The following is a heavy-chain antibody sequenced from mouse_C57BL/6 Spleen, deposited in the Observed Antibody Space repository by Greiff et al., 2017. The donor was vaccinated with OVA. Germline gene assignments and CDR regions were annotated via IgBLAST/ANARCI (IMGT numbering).Heavy chain of an antibody. D-gene: IGHD3-3*01. Sequence: QVQLQQPGAELVKPGASVKVSCKASGYTFTSYWMHWVKQRPGQGLEWIGRIHPSDSDTNYNQKFKGTATLTVDKSSRTAYMQLSSLTTEDSAVYYCEMDGDTGFAYWGQGTLVTVSA. J-gene: IGHJ3*01. CDR2: IHPSDSDT. CDR3: EMDGDTGFAY. CDR1: GYTFTSYW. V-gene: IGHV1-74*01.